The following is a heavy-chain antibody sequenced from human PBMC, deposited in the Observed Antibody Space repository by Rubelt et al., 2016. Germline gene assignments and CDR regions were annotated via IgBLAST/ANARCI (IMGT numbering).Heavy chain of an antibody. J-gene: IGHJ3*02. CDR1: GGSISPYH. D-gene: IGHD1-14*01. Sequence: QLQLQESGPGLVRPSETLSLTCSVSGGSISPYHWSWIRQPPGKGLEWIGNFYYSGRANFNPSLKSRVTISFDTSKDQFSLKLTSVTAADTALYYCARRNEFDIWGQGTMVTVSS. V-gene: IGHV4-59*12. CDR2: FYYSGRA. CDR3: ARRNEFDI.